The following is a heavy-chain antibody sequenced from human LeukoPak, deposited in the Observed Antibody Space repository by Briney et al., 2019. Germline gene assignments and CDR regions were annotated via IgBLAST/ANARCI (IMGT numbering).Heavy chain of an antibody. CDR1: GFTFSSYA. CDR3: ARDGGSAWFLDY. Sequence: GGSLRLSCAASGFTFSSYAMHWVRQAPGKGLEWVAVISYDGSNKYYADSVKGRFTISRDNSKNTLYLQMSSLRAEDTAVYYCARDGGSAWFLDYWGQGTLVTVSS. D-gene: IGHD6-19*01. J-gene: IGHJ4*02. V-gene: IGHV3-30*04. CDR2: ISYDGSNK.